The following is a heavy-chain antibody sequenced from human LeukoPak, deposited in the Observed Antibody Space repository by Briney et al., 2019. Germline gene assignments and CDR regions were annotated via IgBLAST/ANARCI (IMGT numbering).Heavy chain of an antibody. V-gene: IGHV3-66*02. D-gene: IGHD6-13*01. J-gene: IGHJ4*02. CDR2: IYSGGST. Sequence: GGSLRPSCAASGFTVSSNYMSWVRQAPGKGLEWVSVIYSGGSTYYADSVKGRFTISRDNSKNTLYLQMNSLRAEDTAVYYCARAQLAAAGQNDYWGQGTLVTVSS. CDR1: GFTVSSNY. CDR3: ARAQLAAAGQNDY.